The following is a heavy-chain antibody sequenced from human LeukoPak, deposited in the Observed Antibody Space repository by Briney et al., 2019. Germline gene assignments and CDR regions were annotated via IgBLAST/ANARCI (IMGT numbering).Heavy chain of an antibody. CDR3: ARVSSGWPKYHY. Sequence: GGSLRLSCATSGFTFSTFWMHWVRQAPGKGLEWVSLIYSDFSTYYADSVKGRFTISRDNAKNSLYLQMNSLRAEDTAVYYCARVSSGWPKYHYWGQGTLVTVSS. CDR1: GFTFSTFW. J-gene: IGHJ4*02. V-gene: IGHV3-74*01. CDR2: IYSDFST. D-gene: IGHD6-19*01.